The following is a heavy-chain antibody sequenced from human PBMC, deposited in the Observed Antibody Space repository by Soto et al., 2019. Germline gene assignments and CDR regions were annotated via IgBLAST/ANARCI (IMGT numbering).Heavy chain of an antibody. V-gene: IGHV3-30-3*01. D-gene: IGHD3-3*01. CDR2: ISYDGSNK. CDR3: ARGSGGITIFGVVMGREYYFDY. J-gene: IGHJ4*02. Sequence: QVQLVESGGGVVQPGRSLRLSCAASGFTFSSYAMHWVRQAPGKGLEWVAVISYDGSNKYYADSVKGRFTISRDNSKNTLYLQMNSLRAEDTAVYYCARGSGGITIFGVVMGREYYFDYWGQGTLVTVSS. CDR1: GFTFSSYA.